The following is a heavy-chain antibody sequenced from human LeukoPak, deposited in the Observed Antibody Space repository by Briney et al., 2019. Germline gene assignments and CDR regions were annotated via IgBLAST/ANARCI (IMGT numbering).Heavy chain of an antibody. J-gene: IGHJ3*02. V-gene: IGHV1-24*01. D-gene: IGHD3-22*01. Sequence: GASVKVSCKVSGYTLTELSMHWVRQAPGKGLEWMGGFDPEDGETIYAQKFQGRVTMTEDTSTDTAYMELSSLRSEDTAVYYSATVSRSMMGTDAFDIWGQGTMVTVSS. CDR2: FDPEDGET. CDR3: ATVSRSMMGTDAFDI. CDR1: GYTLTELS.